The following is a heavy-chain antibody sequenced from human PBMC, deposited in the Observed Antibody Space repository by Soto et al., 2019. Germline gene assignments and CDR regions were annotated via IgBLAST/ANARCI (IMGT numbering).Heavy chain of an antibody. CDR1: GFTFSSYA. D-gene: IGHD1-1*01. CDR2: ISGSGGST. J-gene: IGHJ4*02. V-gene: IGHV3-23*01. Sequence: GGSLRLSCAASGFTFSSYAMIWFRQSPGKGLEWVSAISGSGGSTYYADSVKGRFTISRDNSKNTLYLQMNSLRAEDTAVYYCAKGVETLQLERPGGFDYWGQGTLVTVSS. CDR3: AKGVETLQLERPGGFDY.